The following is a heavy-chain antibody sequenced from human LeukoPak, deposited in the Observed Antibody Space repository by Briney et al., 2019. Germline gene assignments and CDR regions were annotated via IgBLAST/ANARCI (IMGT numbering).Heavy chain of an antibody. Sequence: SVKVSCKTSGYTFTSYAISWVRQAPGQGLEWMGGIIPVFGTANYAQKFQGRVTITADESTSTAYMELSSLRSEDTAVYYCARDRVVGLGIDNAFDIWGHGTMVTVSS. CDR3: ARDRVVGLGIDNAFDI. CDR2: IIPVFGTA. CDR1: GYTFTSYA. J-gene: IGHJ3*02. V-gene: IGHV1-69*13. D-gene: IGHD2-15*01.